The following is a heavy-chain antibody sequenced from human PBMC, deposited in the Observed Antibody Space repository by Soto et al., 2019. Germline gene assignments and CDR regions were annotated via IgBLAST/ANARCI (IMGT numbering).Heavy chain of an antibody. CDR2: IISMCGTA. CDR1: GGTFSTYA. V-gene: IGHV1-69*12. D-gene: IGHD5-18*01. Sequence: QVQLVQSGAEVKKPESSVKVSCKAPGGTFSTYAISWVRQSPGQGLEWMGGIISMCGTANYAQSFQDRVTINADESTNTVYMELSSLRSEDTAVYFCASGIQLWLRRINNGYSGWGQGTLVTVSS. J-gene: IGHJ4*02. CDR3: ASGIQLWLRRINNGYSG.